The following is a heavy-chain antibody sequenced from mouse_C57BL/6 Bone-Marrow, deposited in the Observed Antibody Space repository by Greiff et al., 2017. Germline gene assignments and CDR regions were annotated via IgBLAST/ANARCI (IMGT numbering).Heavy chain of an antibody. J-gene: IGHJ3*01. V-gene: IGHV1-64*01. CDR1: GYTFTSYW. CDR2: IHPNSGST. D-gene: IGHD1-1*01. CDR3: ARSAFITTAVAGGFAY. Sequence: QVQLQQPGAELVKPGASVKLSCKASGYTFTSYWMHWVKQRPGQGLEWIGMIHPNSGSTNYNEKFKSKATLTVDKSSSTAHMQLSSLTSEDSAVYYCARSAFITTAVAGGFAYWGQGTLVTVSA.